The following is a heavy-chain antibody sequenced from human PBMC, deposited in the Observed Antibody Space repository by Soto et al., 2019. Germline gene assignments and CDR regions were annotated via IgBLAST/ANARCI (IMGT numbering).Heavy chain of an antibody. CDR2: IWFDASRI. Sequence: PGGSLRLSCAASGSTFTTYGIHWVRQAPGKGPEWVAFIWFDASRIYYADSVKGRFTISRDDSKNTVHLQMNSLRVEDTAVYYCARDLLEEPADYYDTKADAFDPWGQGTIVTVSS. CDR1: GSTFTTYG. CDR3: ARDLLEEPADYYDTKADAFDP. D-gene: IGHD3-22*01. V-gene: IGHV3-33*01. J-gene: IGHJ3*01.